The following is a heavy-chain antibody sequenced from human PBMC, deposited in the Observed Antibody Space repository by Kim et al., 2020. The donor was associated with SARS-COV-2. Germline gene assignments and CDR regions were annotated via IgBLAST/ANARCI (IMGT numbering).Heavy chain of an antibody. V-gene: IGHV3-33*01. J-gene: IGHJ4*02. D-gene: IGHD6-13*01. CDR3: ARGSSSWQFHY. CDR1: GFTFSSYG. CDR2: IWYDGSNK. Sequence: GGSLRLSCAASGFTFSSYGMHWVRQAPGKGLEWVAVIWYDGSNKYYADSVKGRFTISRDNSKNTLYLQMNSLRAEDTAVYYCARGSSSWQFHYWGQGTLVTVSS.